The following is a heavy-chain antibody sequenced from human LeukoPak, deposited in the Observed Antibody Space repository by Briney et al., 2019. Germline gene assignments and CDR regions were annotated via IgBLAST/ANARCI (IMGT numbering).Heavy chain of an antibody. D-gene: IGHD3-22*01. V-gene: IGHV4-59*11. J-gene: IGHJ3*02. CDR3: ARLLDNDASGDPDTFDM. CDR1: GGSMSRHY. Sequence: SETLSLTCSVSGGSMSRHYWSWIRQPPGKGLEWIGYIYYNGNTYYTPSLRSRVTMSIDTSKSLFSLKLTSVTAADTAVYSCARLLDNDASGDPDTFDMWGQGTVVTVSS. CDR2: IYYNGNT.